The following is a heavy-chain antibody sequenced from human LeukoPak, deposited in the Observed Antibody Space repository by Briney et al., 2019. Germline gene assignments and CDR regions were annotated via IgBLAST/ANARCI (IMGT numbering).Heavy chain of an antibody. J-gene: IGHJ4*02. V-gene: IGHV3-21*01. D-gene: IGHD3-22*01. CDR2: ISSSSSYI. Sequence: PGGSLRLSCAASGFTFSSYSMNWVRQAPGKGLEWVSSISSSSSYIYYADSVKGRFTISRDNAKNSLYLQMNSLRAEDTAVYYCARGMASSGYIIDYWGQGTLVTASS. CDR1: GFTFSSYS. CDR3: ARGMASSGYIIDY.